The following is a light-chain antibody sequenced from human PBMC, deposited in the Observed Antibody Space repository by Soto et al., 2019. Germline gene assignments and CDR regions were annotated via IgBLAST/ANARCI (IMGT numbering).Light chain of an antibody. CDR1: QSVSNN. J-gene: IGKJ1*01. CDR3: QQYHNWPQT. CDR2: GAS. V-gene: IGKV3-15*01. Sequence: EIVLTHSPGTLSLSPWEIATLSCRASQSVSNNYLAWYQQKPGQAPRLLIYGASTRANGIPARISGSGSGTEFTLTISSPQSEDFAVYYRQQYHNWPQTFGQGTKVDIK.